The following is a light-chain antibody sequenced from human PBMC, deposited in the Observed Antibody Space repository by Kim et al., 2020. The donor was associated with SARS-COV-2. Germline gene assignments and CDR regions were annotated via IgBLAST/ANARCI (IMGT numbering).Light chain of an antibody. CDR1: NIGSKS. Sequence: SYELTQPPSVSVAPGKTARITCGGNNIGSKSVHWYQQKPGQAPVLLIYYDSDRPSGIPERFSGSNSGNTATLTISRVEAGDEADYYCQVWDSSSDHRVFGGGTQLTVL. J-gene: IGLJ2*01. CDR3: QVWDSSSDHRV. V-gene: IGLV3-21*04. CDR2: YDS.